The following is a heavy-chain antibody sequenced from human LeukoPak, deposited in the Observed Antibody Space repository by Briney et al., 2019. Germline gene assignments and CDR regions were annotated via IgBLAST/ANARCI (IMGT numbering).Heavy chain of an antibody. CDR1: GGSISSGSYY. J-gene: IGHJ4*02. CDR2: IYTSGST. V-gene: IGHV4-61*02. CDR3: AQYYDSSGYYDY. Sequence: SETLSLTCTVSGGSISSGSYYWSWIRQPAGKGLEWIGRIYTSGSTNYNPSLKSRVSISVDTSKNQFSLKLSSVTAADTAVYYCAQYYDSSGYYDYWGQGTLVTVSS. D-gene: IGHD3-22*01.